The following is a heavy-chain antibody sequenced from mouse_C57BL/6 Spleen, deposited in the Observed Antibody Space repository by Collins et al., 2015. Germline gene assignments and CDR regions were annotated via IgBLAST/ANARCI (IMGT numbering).Heavy chain of an antibody. Sequence: EVQLQQSGPELVKPGASVKISCKASGYSFTGYYMNWVKQSPEKSLEWIGEINPSTGGTTYNQKFKAKATLTVDKSSSTAYMQLKSLTSEDSAVYYCAREGGYYPFYAMDYWGQGTSVTVSS. CDR3: AREGGYYPFYAMDY. CDR1: GYSFTGYY. D-gene: IGHD2-3*01. J-gene: IGHJ4*01. V-gene: IGHV1-42*01. CDR2: INPSTGGT.